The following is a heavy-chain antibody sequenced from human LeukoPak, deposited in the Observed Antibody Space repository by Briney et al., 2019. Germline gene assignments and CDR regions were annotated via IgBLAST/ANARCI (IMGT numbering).Heavy chain of an antibody. CDR1: GGSVSSSIYY. J-gene: IGHJ4*02. CDR2: IYYSGST. CDR3: ASRNDILTGYVFDF. Sequence: SGTLSLTCTVSGGSVSSSIYYWGWIRQPPGKGLEWIGSIYYSGSTSYNPSLKSRVTISVDTSKNQFSLKLTSVTAADTAVYYCASRNDILTGYVFDFWGQGTLVTVSS. D-gene: IGHD3-9*01. V-gene: IGHV4-39*01.